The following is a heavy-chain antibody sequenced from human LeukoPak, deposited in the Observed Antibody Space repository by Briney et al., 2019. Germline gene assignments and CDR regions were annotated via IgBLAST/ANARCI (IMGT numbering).Heavy chain of an antibody. V-gene: IGHV3-48*04. D-gene: IGHD1-26*01. CDR2: ISSSGSTI. Sequence: GGSLRLSCVASGFTFSNYRMSWVRQAPGKGLEWVSYISSSGSTIYYADSVKGRFTISRDNAKNSLYLQMNSLRAEDTAVYYCARVKDVVGATTVLDYWGQGTLVTVSS. CDR3: ARVKDVVGATTVLDY. CDR1: GFTFSNYR. J-gene: IGHJ4*02.